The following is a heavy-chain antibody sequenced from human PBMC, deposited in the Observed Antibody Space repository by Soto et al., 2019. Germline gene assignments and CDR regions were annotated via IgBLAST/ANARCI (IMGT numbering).Heavy chain of an antibody. CDR2: INHSGST. J-gene: IGHJ6*03. CDR1: GGSISSYY. V-gene: IGHV4-34*01. Sequence: SETLSLTCTVSGGSISSYYWSWIRQPPGKGLEWIGEINHSGSTNYNPSLKSRVTISVDTSKNQFSLKLSSVTAADTAVYYCARESGGFLEWLLHMDVWGKGTTVTVSS. CDR3: ARESGGFLEWLLHMDV. D-gene: IGHD3-3*01.